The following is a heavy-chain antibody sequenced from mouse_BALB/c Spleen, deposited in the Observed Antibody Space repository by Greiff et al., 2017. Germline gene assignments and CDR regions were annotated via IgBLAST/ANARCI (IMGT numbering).Heavy chain of an antibody. CDR2: ISSGSSTI. J-gene: IGHJ3*01. CDR3: ARSGDGYSAWFAY. V-gene: IGHV5-17*02. Sequence: EVQLVESGGGLVQPGGSRKLSCAASGFTFSSFGMHWVRQAPEKGLEWVAYISSGSSTIYYADTVKGRFTISRDNPKNTLFLQMTSLRSEDTAMYYCARSGDGYSAWFAYWGQGTLVTVSA. D-gene: IGHD2-3*01. CDR1: GFTFSSFG.